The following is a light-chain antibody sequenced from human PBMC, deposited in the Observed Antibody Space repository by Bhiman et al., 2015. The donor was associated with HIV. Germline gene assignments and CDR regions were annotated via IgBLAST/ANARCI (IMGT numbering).Light chain of an antibody. CDR1: SSDIGSYSF. Sequence: QSALTQPASVSGSPGQSITISCTGTSSDIGSYSFVSWYQQHPGKAPKLIIYDVNKRPSGLSNRFSGSKSGNTASLTISGLQAEDEAHYYCCSYAGSNTFLFGGGTKLTVL. CDR3: CSYAGSNTFL. CDR2: DVN. J-gene: IGLJ2*01. V-gene: IGLV2-23*02.